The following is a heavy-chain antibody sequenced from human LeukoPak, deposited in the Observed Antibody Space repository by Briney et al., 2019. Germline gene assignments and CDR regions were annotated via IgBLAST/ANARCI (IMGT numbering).Heavy chain of an antibody. J-gene: IGHJ4*02. D-gene: IGHD2-21*02. CDR3: TKGGHDFNPFYW. V-gene: IGHV3-23*01. CDR2: IKGGGGDP. Sequence: GGSLRLSCAASGFTFSTSAMGWVRQAPGKGLEWVSSIKGGGGDPFYADSVKGRFTISRDNSKNTLFLQLNSLRDDDSAVYYCTKGGHDFNPFYWWGQGTLVTVSS. CDR1: GFTFSTSA.